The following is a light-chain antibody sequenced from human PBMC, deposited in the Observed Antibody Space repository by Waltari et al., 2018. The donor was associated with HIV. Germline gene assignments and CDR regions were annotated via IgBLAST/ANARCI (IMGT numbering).Light chain of an antibody. CDR3: MQGSYWPYT. CDR1: QSLVYSDGTTY. J-gene: IGKJ2*01. V-gene: IGKV2-30*01. CDR2: KIS. Sequence: DIVMTQSPLSLPVAFGQPASIPCRSSQSLVYSDGTTYVNWIQQRPGQSPRRLIYKISDRDAGVPDRYSGSGSGSDFTLKISRVEAEDVGVYYCMQGSYWPYTFGQGTKLEIK.